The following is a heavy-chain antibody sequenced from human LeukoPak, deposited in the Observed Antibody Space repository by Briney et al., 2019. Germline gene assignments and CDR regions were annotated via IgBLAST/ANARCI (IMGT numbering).Heavy chain of an antibody. CDR1: GFTFSSYS. CDR3: AREGRYYDNSGYFDY. Sequence: GGSLRLSCAASGFTFSSYSMNWVRQAPGKGLEWVSSISSSSSYIYYADSVKGRFTISRDNAKNSLYLQMNSLRAEDTAVYYCAREGRYYDNSGYFDYWGQGTLVTVSS. J-gene: IGHJ4*02. D-gene: IGHD3-22*01. V-gene: IGHV3-21*01. CDR2: ISSSSSYI.